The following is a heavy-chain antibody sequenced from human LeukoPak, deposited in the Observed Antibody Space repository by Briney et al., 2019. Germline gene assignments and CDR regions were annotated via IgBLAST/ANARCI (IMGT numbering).Heavy chain of an antibody. V-gene: IGHV1-69*13. CDR2: IIPIFGKA. J-gene: IGHJ4*02. CDR1: GGSFSSYA. Sequence: GASVKVSCKASGGSFSSYAINWVRQAPGQGLEWMGGIIPIFGKANYAQKFQDRVAITAVESMSTVYMELSSLRSEDTAVYYCARGPNSKYFDYWGQGTLVTVSS. CDR3: ARGPNSKYFDY.